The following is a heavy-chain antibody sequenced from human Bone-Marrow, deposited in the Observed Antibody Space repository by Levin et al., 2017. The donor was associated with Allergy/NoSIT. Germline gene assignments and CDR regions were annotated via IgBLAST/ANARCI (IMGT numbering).Heavy chain of an antibody. CDR2: ISTSSTYI. D-gene: IGHD1-26*01. CDR1: GFNFNSYS. Sequence: PGGSLRLSCVVSGFNFNSYSMNWVRQAPGKGPEWVASISTSSTYIFYADSVKGRFTISRDNANNSLYLQMNNLRVEDTAIYYCARPVGRGFWGQGTLAIVSS. CDR3: ARPVGRGF. J-gene: IGHJ4*02. V-gene: IGHV3-21*01.